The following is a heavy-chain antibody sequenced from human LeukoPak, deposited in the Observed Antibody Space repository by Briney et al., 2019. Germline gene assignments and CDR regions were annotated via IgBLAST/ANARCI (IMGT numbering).Heavy chain of an antibody. J-gene: IGHJ6*03. CDR2: ISSSGNT. CDR3: ARGMAAAETRARNYYMDV. D-gene: IGHD6-13*01. Sequence: SETLSLTCSVSGYSISSGYYWGWIRQPPGKRLEWVGSISSSGNTYYNPTLKSRVTISVDTSKNQFSLNLTSVTAADTAVYYCARGMAAAETRARNYYMDVWGEGTTVTVSS. CDR1: GYSISSGYY. V-gene: IGHV4-38-2*02.